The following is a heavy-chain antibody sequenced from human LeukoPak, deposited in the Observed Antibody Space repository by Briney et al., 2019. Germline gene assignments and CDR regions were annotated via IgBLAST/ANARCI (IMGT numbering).Heavy chain of an antibody. CDR2: IYYSGST. CDR1: GGSISSHY. CDR3: ARAEPPERYFDWLPSPDQPPLWFDP. J-gene: IGHJ5*02. D-gene: IGHD3-9*01. Sequence: PSETLSLTCTVSGGSISSHYWSWIRQPPGKGLEWIGYIYYSGSTNYNPSLKSRVTISVDTSKNQFSLKLSSVTAADTAVYYCARAEPPERYFDWLPSPDQPPLWFDPWGQGTLVTVSS. V-gene: IGHV4-59*11.